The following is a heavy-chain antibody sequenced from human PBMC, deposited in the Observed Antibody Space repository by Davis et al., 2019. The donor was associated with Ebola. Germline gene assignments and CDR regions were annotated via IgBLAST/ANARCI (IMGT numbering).Heavy chain of an antibody. Sequence: MPSETLSLTCAVYGGSFSGYYWSWVRQSPGKGLEWIGEVIDSGITNYNPSLKSRVTISVDTSKNQFSLKLSSVTAADTAVYYCARLSAGVNNWFDPWGQGTLVTVSS. J-gene: IGHJ5*02. CDR1: GGSFSGYY. CDR2: VIDSGIT. CDR3: ARLSAGVNNWFDP. D-gene: IGHD3-16*02. V-gene: IGHV4-34*12.